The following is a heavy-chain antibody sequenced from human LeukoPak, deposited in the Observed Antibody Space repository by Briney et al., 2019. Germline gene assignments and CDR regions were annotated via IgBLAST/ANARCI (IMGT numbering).Heavy chain of an antibody. Sequence: ASVKVSCKASGYTFTSYYMHWVRQAPGQGLEWMGIINPSGGSTSYAQKFQGRVTMTRDMSTSTVYMELSSLRSEDTAVYHCARVGASDAFDIWGQGTMVTVSS. CDR3: ARVGASDAFDI. D-gene: IGHD1-26*01. J-gene: IGHJ3*02. CDR1: GYTFTSYY. CDR2: INPSGGST. V-gene: IGHV1-46*01.